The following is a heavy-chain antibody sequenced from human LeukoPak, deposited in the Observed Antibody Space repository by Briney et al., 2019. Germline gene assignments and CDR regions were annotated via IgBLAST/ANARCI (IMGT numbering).Heavy chain of an antibody. V-gene: IGHV1-69*01. CDR2: IIPIFGTA. J-gene: IGHJ3*02. D-gene: IGHD2-2*01. Sequence: SVKVSCKASGGTFSSYAISWVRQAPGQGLEWMGGIIPIFGTANYAQKFQGRVTITADESTSTAYMELSSLRSEDTAVYYCAREGSSTSRGAFEIWGQGTMVTVSS. CDR3: AREGSSTSRGAFEI. CDR1: GGTFSSYA.